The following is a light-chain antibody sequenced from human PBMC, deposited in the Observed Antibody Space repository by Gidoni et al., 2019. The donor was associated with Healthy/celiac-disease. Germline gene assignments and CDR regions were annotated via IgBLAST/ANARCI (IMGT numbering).Light chain of an antibody. CDR2: GAS. Sequence: EIVLTQSPGTLSLSPGERATLSCRASQSFSSSYVAWYQQKPGQAPRLLIYGASSRATGIPDRFSGSGSGTDFTLTISRLEPEDFAVYYCQQYGSSPRTFGQGTKVEIK. V-gene: IGKV3-20*01. J-gene: IGKJ1*01. CDR3: QQYGSSPRT. CDR1: QSFSSSY.